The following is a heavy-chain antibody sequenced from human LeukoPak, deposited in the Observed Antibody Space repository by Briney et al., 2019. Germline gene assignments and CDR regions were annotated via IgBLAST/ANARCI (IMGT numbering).Heavy chain of an antibody. Sequence: SETLSLTCTVSGGSISSSSYYWGWIRQPPGTGLEWIGSIYYSGSTYYNPSLKSRVTISVDTSKNQFSLKLSSVTAADTAVYYCARRVAVVVPAAIRGVSDYWGQGTLVTVSS. D-gene: IGHD2-2*02. J-gene: IGHJ4*02. CDR1: GGSISSSSYY. CDR2: IYYSGST. V-gene: IGHV4-39*01. CDR3: ARRVAVVVPAAIRGVSDY.